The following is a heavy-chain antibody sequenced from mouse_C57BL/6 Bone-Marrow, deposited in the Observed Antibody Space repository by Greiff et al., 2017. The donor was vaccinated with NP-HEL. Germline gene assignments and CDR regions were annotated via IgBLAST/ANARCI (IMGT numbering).Heavy chain of an antibody. CDR3: ATKRGDYDWAMDY. Sequence: QVQLKESGPGLVQPSQSLSITCTVSGFSLTSYGVHWVRQSPGKGLEWLGVIWRGGSTDYNAAFMSRLSITKDNSKSQVFFKMNSLQADDTAIYYCATKRGDYDWAMDYWGQGTSVTVSS. CDR2: IWRGGST. J-gene: IGHJ4*01. CDR1: GFSLTSYG. D-gene: IGHD2-4*01. V-gene: IGHV2-5*01.